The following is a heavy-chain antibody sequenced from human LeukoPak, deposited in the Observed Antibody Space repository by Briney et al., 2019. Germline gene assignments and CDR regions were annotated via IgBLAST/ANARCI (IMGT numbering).Heavy chain of an antibody. CDR2: IYYSGST. CDR3: ARVTGYTIEDYFDY. Sequence: GSLRLSCAASGFTFDTYWMSWIRQPPGKGLEWIGYIYYSGSTNYNPSLKSRVTISVKTSKNQFSLKLRSVTAADTAVYYCARVTGYTIEDYFDYWGQGTLVTVSS. D-gene: IGHD3-9*01. J-gene: IGHJ4*02. CDR1: GFTFDTYW. V-gene: IGHV4-59*01.